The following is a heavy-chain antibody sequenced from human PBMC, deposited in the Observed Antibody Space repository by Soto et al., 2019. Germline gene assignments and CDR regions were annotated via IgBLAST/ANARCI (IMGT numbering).Heavy chain of an antibody. V-gene: IGHV1-18*01. J-gene: IGHJ5*02. CDR2: ISAYDGGI. D-gene: IGHD3-9*01. CDR1: GYAFSDYG. Sequence: QIQMVQSGGEVKNPGASVKVSCKASGYAFSDYGISWVRQAPGQGPEWMGWISAYDGGINYGQRLQGRLTLTTDTSTSTAYMELRSLRSDDTAVYYCVRDLRHYAGSTGSYSDRFDPWGQGTLVIVSS. CDR3: VRDLRHYAGSTGSYSDRFDP.